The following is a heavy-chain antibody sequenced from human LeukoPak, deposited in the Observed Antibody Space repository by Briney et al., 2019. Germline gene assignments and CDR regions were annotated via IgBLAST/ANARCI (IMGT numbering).Heavy chain of an antibody. CDR2: ISSSGSTI. CDR1: GFTFSSYG. Sequence: GGSLRLSCAASGFTFSSYGMHWVRQAPGKGLEWVSYISSSGSTIYYADSVKGRFTISRDNAKNSVYLQMNSLRPEDTALYYCAKDSQTGYCSGGSCYSAWFDSWGQGTLVTVSS. V-gene: IGHV3-48*04. J-gene: IGHJ5*01. CDR3: AKDSQTGYCSGGSCYSAWFDS. D-gene: IGHD2-15*01.